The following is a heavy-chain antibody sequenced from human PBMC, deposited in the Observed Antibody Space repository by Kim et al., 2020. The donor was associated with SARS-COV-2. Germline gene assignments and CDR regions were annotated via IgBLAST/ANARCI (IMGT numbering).Heavy chain of an antibody. Sequence: GGSLRLSCAASGFTFSSYAMHWVRQAPGKGLEWVAVISYDGSNKYYADSVKGRFTISRDNSKNTLYLQMNSLRAEDTAVYYCAMTIAAAGTRGIDYWGQGTLVTVSS. CDR3: AMTIAAAGTRGIDY. J-gene: IGHJ4*02. CDR2: ISYDGSNK. V-gene: IGHV3-30*04. D-gene: IGHD6-13*01. CDR1: GFTFSSYA.